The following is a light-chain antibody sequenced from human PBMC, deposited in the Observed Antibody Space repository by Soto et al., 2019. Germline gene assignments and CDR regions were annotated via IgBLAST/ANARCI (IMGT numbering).Light chain of an antibody. J-gene: IGLJ2*01. Sequence: QSALTQPPSVSGSPGQSVTISCTGTSSDVCSYNRVSWYQQPPGTAPKLIIYEVSNRPSGVPDRFSGSKSGNTASLTISGLQAEDEGDYYCSSFTSSSTLVFGGGTKLTVL. V-gene: IGLV2-18*02. CDR3: SSFTSSSTLV. CDR1: SSDVCSYNR. CDR2: EVS.